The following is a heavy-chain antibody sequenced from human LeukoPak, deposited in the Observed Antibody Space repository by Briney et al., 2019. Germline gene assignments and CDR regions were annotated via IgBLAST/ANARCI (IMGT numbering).Heavy chain of an antibody. CDR3: ARDDPTTYYYYGMDV. D-gene: IGHD1-14*01. Sequence: ASVTVSCKASGYTFTIYGFSWVGQAPGQGLGWLGWISAYNGNTNYAQKLQGRVTMTTDTSTSTAYMELRSLRSDDTAVYYCARDDPTTYYYYGMDVWGQGTTVTVS. CDR2: ISAYNGNT. CDR1: GYTFTIYG. V-gene: IGHV1-18*01. J-gene: IGHJ6*02.